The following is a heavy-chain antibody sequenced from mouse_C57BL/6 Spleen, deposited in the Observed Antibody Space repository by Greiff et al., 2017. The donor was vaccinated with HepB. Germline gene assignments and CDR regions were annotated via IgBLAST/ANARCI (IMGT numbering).Heavy chain of an antibody. V-gene: IGHV1-15*01. J-gene: IGHJ4*01. CDR1: GYTFTDYE. Sequence: VKLLESGAELVRPGASVTLSWKASGYTFTDYEMHWVKQTPVHGLEWIGAIDPETGGTAYNQKFKGKAILTADKSSSTAYMELRSLTSEDSAVYYCTREKRDYWGQGTSVTVSS. CDR3: TREKRDY. CDR2: IDPETGGT.